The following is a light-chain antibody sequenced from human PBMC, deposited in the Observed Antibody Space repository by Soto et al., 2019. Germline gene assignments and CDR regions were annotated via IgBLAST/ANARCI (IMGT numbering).Light chain of an antibody. Sequence: SALTQPASVSGSPGQSITISCTGTSSDLGGSNYVSWYQQHPGKAPKLIIYEVSKRPSGVSNRFSGSKSGNTASLTISGLQAADEADYYCSSFTSSITLLFGGGTKVTVL. J-gene: IGLJ3*02. CDR3: SSFTSSITLL. V-gene: IGLV2-14*01. CDR1: SSDLGGSNY. CDR2: EVS.